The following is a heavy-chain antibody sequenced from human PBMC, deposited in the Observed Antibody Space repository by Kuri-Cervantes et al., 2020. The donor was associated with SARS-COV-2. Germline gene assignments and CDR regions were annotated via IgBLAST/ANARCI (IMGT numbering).Heavy chain of an antibody. CDR2: IRYDGSNK. D-gene: IGHD4-11*01. J-gene: IGHJ6*02. Sequence: GGSLRLSCAASGFTFSSYGMHWVRQAPGKGLEWVAFIRYDGSNKYYADSVKGRFTISRDNAKNSLYLQMNSLRAEDTAVYYCARAADYSNYYYYGMDVWGQGTTVTVSS. V-gene: IGHV3-30*02. CDR3: ARAADYSNYYYYGMDV. CDR1: GFTFSSYG.